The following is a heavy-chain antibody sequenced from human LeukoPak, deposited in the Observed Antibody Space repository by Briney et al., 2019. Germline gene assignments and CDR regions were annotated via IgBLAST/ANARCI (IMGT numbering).Heavy chain of an antibody. J-gene: IGHJ6*03. CDR1: GYSISSGYY. D-gene: IGHD5-24*01. V-gene: IGHV4-38-2*01. CDR3: ARHQGGDGYNYYYYYMDV. CDR2: IHHSGST. Sequence: KTSETLSLTCAVSGYSISSGYYWGWIRPPPGKGLEWIGSIHHSGSTYYNPSLKSRVTISVDTSKNQFSLKLSSVTAADTAVYYCARHQGGDGYNYYYYYMDVWGKGTTVTVSS.